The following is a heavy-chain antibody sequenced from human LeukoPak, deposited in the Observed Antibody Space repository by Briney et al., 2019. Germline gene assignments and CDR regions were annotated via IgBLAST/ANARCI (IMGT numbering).Heavy chain of an antibody. CDR3: ARATLGYYDSWFDP. D-gene: IGHD3-22*01. V-gene: IGHV4-61*02. Sequence: PSQTLSLTCTVSGGSISSGSYYWSWIRQPAGKGREWIGRIYTSGSTNYNPSLKSRVTISVDTSKNQFSLKLSSVTAADTAVYYCARATLGYYDSWFDPWGQGTLVTVSS. CDR2: IYTSGST. J-gene: IGHJ5*02. CDR1: GGSISSGSYY.